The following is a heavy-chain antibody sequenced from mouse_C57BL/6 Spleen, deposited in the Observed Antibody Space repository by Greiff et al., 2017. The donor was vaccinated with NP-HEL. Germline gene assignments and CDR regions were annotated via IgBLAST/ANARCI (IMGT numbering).Heavy chain of an antibody. CDR1: GYSFTDYN. CDR3: ARGYDYDGDYYAMDD. D-gene: IGHD2-4*01. J-gene: IGHJ4*01. V-gene: IGHV1-39*01. Sequence: EVQLQQSGPELVKPGASVKISCKASGYSFTDYNMNWVKQSNGKSLEWIGVINPNYGTTSYNQKFQGKATLTVDQSSSTAYMQLNSLTSEDSAVYYCARGYDYDGDYYAMDDWGQGTSVTVSS. CDR2: INPNYGTT.